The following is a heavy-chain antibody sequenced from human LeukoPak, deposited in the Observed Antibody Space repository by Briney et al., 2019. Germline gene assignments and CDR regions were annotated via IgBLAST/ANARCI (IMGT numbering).Heavy chain of an antibody. J-gene: IGHJ4*02. Sequence: GGSLRLSCAASGFTFSSYTMNWVRQAPGKGLEWVSSITSSSTYIYYADSVQGRFTISRDNAKNSLYLQMNSLRAEDTAVYYCARERLLGGYYGSEWTIDYWGQGTLVTVSS. CDR3: ARERLLGGYYGSEWTIDY. CDR2: ITSSSTYI. CDR1: GFTFSSYT. V-gene: IGHV3-21*01. D-gene: IGHD3-10*01.